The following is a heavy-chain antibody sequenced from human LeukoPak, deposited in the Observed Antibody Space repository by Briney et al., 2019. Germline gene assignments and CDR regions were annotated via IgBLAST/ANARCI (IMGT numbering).Heavy chain of an antibody. V-gene: IGHV3-74*01. CDR2: INSDGSST. D-gene: IGHD7-27*01. J-gene: IGHJ4*02. Sequence: GGSLRLSCAASGFTFSNYWMHWVRQAPGKGLVWVSRINSDGSSTSYADSVKGRFTISRDNAKNTLYPQMNGLRAEDTAVYYCVWGPDYWGQGTLVTVSS. CDR1: GFTFSNYW. CDR3: VWGPDY.